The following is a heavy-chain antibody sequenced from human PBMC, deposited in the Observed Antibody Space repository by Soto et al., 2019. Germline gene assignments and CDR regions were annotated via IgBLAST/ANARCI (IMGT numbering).Heavy chain of an antibody. J-gene: IGHJ6*02. D-gene: IGHD5-18*01. CDR1: RGSFSGFY. V-gene: IGHV4-34*01. CDR3: ARGRGYVYGYNFYGMDV. Sequence: SETLSLTCGVYRGSFSGFYWTWVRQTPGKGLEWIGEINHSGSTNYNPSLKNRVTISVDRSTNYFSLRMTSVTAADAAVYYCARGRGYVYGYNFYGMDVWGQGTTVTVSS. CDR2: INHSGST.